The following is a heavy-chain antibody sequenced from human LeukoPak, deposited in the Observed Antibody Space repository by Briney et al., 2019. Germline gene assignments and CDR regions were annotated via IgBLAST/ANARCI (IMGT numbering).Heavy chain of an antibody. V-gene: IGHV4-59*05. D-gene: IGHD3-22*01. Sequence: SETLSLTCIVSGGSIDSYFWSWIRQPPGQGLEWIGSIYHTGATYYNPSLKSRVTISLDTSKNQFSLNLNSVTAADTAVYYCARAVDSSAFSPFQYWGQGSLVTVSS. CDR2: IYHTGAT. CDR3: ARAVDSSAFSPFQY. J-gene: IGHJ1*01. CDR1: GGSIDSYF.